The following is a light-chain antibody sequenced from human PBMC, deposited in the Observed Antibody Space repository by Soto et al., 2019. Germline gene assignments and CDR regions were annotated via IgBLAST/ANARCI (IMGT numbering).Light chain of an antibody. Sequence: QSVLTQPPSVSGAPGQRVTISCTGSSSNIGAGYDVHWYQHLPGTAPRLLIYGNDRRPSGVPDRFSGSKSGTSASLAITGLQPEDEADYYCQSVDTSLRDSAVFGGGTQLTVL. J-gene: IGLJ7*01. CDR2: GND. V-gene: IGLV1-40*01. CDR1: SSNIGAGYD. CDR3: QSVDTSLRDSAV.